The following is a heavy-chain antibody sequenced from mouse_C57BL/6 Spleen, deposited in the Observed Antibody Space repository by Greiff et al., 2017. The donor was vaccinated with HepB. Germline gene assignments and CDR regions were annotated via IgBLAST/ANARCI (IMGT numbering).Heavy chain of an antibody. Sequence: EVHLVESGPELVKPGASVKMSCKASGYTFTDYNMHWVKQSHGKSLEWIGYINPNNGGTSYNQKFKGKATLTVNKSSSTAYMELRSLTSEDSAVYYCAREEDYYDYYYAMDYWGQGTSVTVSS. CDR3: AREEDYYDYYYAMDY. V-gene: IGHV1-22*01. CDR2: INPNNGGT. CDR1: GYTFTDYN. J-gene: IGHJ4*01. D-gene: IGHD1-1*01.